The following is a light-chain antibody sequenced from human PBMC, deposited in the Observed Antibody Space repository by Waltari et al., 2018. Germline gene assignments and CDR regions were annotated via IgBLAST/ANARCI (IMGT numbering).Light chain of an antibody. V-gene: IGLV2-11*01. CDR2: YVS. CDR3: CSHAGSDTFWV. CDR1: SSDVGGYDF. J-gene: IGLJ3*02. Sequence: QSALTQPRSVSGPPGQSVTISCTGTSSDVGGYDFLSWYQQPPGKAPKLIMYYVSQRPSGVPDRFSGSKSCNTASLTITGLQAEDEAEYYCCSHAGSDTFWVFGGGTKVTVL.